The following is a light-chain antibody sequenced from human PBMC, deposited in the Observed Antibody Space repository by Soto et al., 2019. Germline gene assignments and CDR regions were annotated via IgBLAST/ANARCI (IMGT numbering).Light chain of an antibody. CDR2: DVS. CDR1: SSDVGGYNY. CDR3: SSYTSITTLGVV. V-gene: IGLV2-14*01. Sequence: QSALTQPASVSGSPGQSITIACTGTSSDVGGYNYVSWYQQHPGKAPKLMIYDVSNRPSGVSNRFSGSKSGNTASLTISGLQAEDEAYHYCSSYTSITTLGVVFGGGTKLTVL. J-gene: IGLJ2*01.